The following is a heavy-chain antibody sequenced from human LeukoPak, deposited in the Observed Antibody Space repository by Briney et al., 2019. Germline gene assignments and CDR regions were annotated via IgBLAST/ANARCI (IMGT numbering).Heavy chain of an antibody. D-gene: IGHD4-17*01. CDR3: ARNSVTTGYYFDY. J-gene: IGHJ4*02. Sequence: GGSLRLSCAASGFTFGSYSMHWVRQAPGKGLEWVEVISYDGRNTYYAKSVKGRFTISRDDSKNTLYLQMNSLRADDTAVYYCARNSVTTGYYFDYWGQGTLVTVSS. CDR2: ISYDGRNT. V-gene: IGHV3-30*04. CDR1: GFTFGSYS.